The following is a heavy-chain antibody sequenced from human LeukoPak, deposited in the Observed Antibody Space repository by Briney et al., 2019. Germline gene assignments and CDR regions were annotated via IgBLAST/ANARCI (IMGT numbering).Heavy chain of an antibody. CDR3: ARDRGAFDI. D-gene: IGHD1-26*01. CDR1: GFTFSSYA. CDR2: ISYDGSNK. Sequence: GGSLRLSCAASGFTFSSYAMHWVRQAPGKGLEWVAVISYDGSNKYYADSVKGRFTISGDNSKNTLYLQMNSLRAEDTAVYYCARDRGAFDIWGQGTMVTVSS. V-gene: IGHV3-30*04. J-gene: IGHJ3*02.